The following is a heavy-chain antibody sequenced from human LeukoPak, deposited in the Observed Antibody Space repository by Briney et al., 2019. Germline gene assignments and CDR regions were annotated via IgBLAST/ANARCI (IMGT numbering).Heavy chain of an antibody. CDR2: IIPIFGTA. J-gene: IGHJ5*02. Sequence: SVKVSCKASGGTFSSYAISWVRQAPGQGLEWMGGIIPIFGTANYAQKFQGRVTITADESTSTAYMELSSLRSEDTAVYYCARECNPVAGTAIRFDPWGQGTLVTVSS. D-gene: IGHD6-19*01. CDR1: GGTFSSYA. V-gene: IGHV1-69*13. CDR3: ARECNPVAGTAIRFDP.